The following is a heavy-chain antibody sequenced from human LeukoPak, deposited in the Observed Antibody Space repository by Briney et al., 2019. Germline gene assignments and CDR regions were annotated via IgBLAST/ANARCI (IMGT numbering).Heavy chain of an antibody. CDR1: GFTFSSYG. D-gene: IGHD6-19*01. V-gene: IGHV3-30*18. CDR2: ISYDGSNK. J-gene: IGHJ4*02. Sequence: ETGGSLRLSCAASGFTFSSYGMHWVRQAPGKGLEWVAVISYDGSNKYYADSVKGRFTISRDNSKNTLYLQMNSLRAEDTAVYYCAKCLDSSGRGGLDYWGQGTLVTVSS. CDR3: AKCLDSSGRGGLDY.